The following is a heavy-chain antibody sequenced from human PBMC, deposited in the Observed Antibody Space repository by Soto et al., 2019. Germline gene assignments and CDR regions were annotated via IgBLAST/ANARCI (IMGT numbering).Heavy chain of an antibody. CDR2: INPNSGGT. Sequence: ASVKVSCKASGYTFTGYYMHWVRQAPGQGLEWMGWINPNSGGTNYAQKFQGWVTMTRDTSISTAYMELSRLRSDDTAVYYCARGIAAAGTVGVYYYYGMDVWGQGTTVTVSS. D-gene: IGHD6-13*01. CDR3: ARGIAAAGTVGVYYYYGMDV. V-gene: IGHV1-2*04. CDR1: GYTFTGYY. J-gene: IGHJ6*02.